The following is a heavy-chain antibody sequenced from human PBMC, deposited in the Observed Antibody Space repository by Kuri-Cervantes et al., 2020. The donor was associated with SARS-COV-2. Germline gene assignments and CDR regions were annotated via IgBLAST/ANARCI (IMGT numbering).Heavy chain of an antibody. CDR3: ARGWGGYCSSTSCYYYYYGMDV. CDR2: IYTSGST. J-gene: IGHJ6*02. V-gene: IGHV4-4*07. CDR1: GGSISSYY. Sequence: ESLKISCTVSGGSISSYYWSWIRQPAGKGLEWIGRIYTSGSTNYNPSLKSRVTMSVDTSKNQFSLKLSSVTATDTAVYYCARGWGGYCSSTSCYYYYYGMDVWGQGTTVTVSS. D-gene: IGHD2-2*01.